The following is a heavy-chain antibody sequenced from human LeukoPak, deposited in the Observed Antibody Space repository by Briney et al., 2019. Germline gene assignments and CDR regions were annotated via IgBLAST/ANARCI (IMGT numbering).Heavy chain of an antibody. CDR2: IYYSGST. Sequence: SETLSLTCTVSGGSISSSSYYWGWIRQPPGKGLEWIGSIYYSGSTYYNSSLKSRVTISVDTSKNQFSLKLSSVTAADTAFYYCARASGYYYGDLDYWGQGTLVTVSS. V-gene: IGHV4-39*07. CDR1: GGSISSSSYY. CDR3: ARASGYYYGDLDY. D-gene: IGHD3-22*01. J-gene: IGHJ4*02.